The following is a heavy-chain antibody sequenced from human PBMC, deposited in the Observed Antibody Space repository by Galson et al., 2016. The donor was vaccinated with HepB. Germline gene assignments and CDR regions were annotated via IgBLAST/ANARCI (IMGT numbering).Heavy chain of an antibody. CDR2: ISSSSVYI. J-gene: IGHJ4*02. Sequence: SLRLSCAVSGFTLSNYRIDWVRKAPGKGLEWVSCISSSSVYIWYADSVRGRFTNARDNAKNSLCLQMDSLTAEDTAVYYCARADGFNTPFFDSWGQGTLVTVSS. CDR1: GFTLSNYR. V-gene: IGHV3-21*01. D-gene: IGHD5-24*01. CDR3: ARADGFNTPFFDS.